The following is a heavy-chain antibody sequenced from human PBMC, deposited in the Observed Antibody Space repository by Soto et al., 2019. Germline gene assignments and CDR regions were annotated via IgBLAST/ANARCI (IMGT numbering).Heavy chain of an antibody. CDR2: IYYSAGT. D-gene: IGHD2-15*01. J-gene: IGHJ4*02. CDR3: ARGGGTVDY. V-gene: IGHV4-59*01. Sequence: QVQLQESGPGLVKPSETLSLTCTVSGGSISSYYWSWIRQPPGKGLEWIGYIYYSAGTNYNPSLKSRVTLSVDTSKSQFSLKLSSVTAADTAVYSCARGGGTVDYWGQGPLVTVSS. CDR1: GGSISSYY.